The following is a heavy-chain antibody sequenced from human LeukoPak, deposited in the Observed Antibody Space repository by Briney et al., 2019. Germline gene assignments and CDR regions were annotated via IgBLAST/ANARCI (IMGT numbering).Heavy chain of an antibody. V-gene: IGHV4-4*02. D-gene: IGHD3-22*01. J-gene: IGHJ6*03. Sequence: SETLSLTCAVSGGSISSSNWWSWVRQPPGKGLEWIGEIYHSGSTNYNPSLKSRVTISVDKSKNQFSLKLSSVTAADTAVYYCXRXWLSLNYYYYMDVWGKGTTVTVSS. CDR1: GGSISSSNW. CDR3: XRXWLSLNYYYYMDV. CDR2: IYHSGST.